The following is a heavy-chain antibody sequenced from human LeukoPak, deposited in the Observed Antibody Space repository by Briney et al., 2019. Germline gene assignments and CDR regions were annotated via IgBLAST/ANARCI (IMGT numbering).Heavy chain of an antibody. D-gene: IGHD1-26*01. CDR1: GFTFSSYA. CDR2: ISYDGSNK. J-gene: IGHJ4*02. CDR3: ARDAGWGRVDY. Sequence: GRSLRLSCAASGFTFSSYAMHWLRQAPGKGLEWVAVISYDGSNKYYADSVKGRFTISRDNSKQSVYLQMNSLRADDTAVYFCARDAGWGRVDYWGQGTLLTVSS. V-gene: IGHV3-30*04.